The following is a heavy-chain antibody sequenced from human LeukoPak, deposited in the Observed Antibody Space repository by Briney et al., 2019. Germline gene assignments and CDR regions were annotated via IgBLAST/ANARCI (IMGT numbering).Heavy chain of an antibody. Sequence: RGESLKISCKGSGYSFTSYWIGWVRQMPGKGLEWMGIIYPGDSDTRYSPSFQGQVTISADKSIRTAYLQWNSLKASDTAIYYCVRHLSDITSCPNYWGPGTLITVAS. V-gene: IGHV5-51*01. J-gene: IGHJ4*02. CDR1: GYSFTSYW. CDR2: IYPGDSDT. D-gene: IGHD2-2*01. CDR3: VRHLSDITSCPNY.